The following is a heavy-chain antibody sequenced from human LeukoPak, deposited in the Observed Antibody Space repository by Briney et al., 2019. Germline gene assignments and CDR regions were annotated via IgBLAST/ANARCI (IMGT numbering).Heavy chain of an antibody. V-gene: IGHV3-9*01. Sequence: GGSLRLSCAASGFTFDDYAMHWFRQAPGKGLEWVSGISWNSGSIGYADSVKGRFTISRDNAKNSLYLQMNSLRAEDTALYYCAKSEGPGSGYLIDYWGQGTLVTVSS. CDR1: GFTFDDYA. CDR2: ISWNSGSI. D-gene: IGHD5-12*01. J-gene: IGHJ4*02. CDR3: AKSEGPGSGYLIDY.